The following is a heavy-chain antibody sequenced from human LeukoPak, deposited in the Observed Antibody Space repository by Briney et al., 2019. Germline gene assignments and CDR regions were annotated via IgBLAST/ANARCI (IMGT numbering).Heavy chain of an antibody. D-gene: IGHD2-2*01. V-gene: IGHV3-43*02. CDR1: GFTFDDYA. J-gene: IGHJ4*02. CDR3: AKYRTVRTVGYCSSTSSYGFPEFDY. Sequence: GGSLRLSCAASGFTFDDYAMHWVRQAPGKGLEWVSLISGDGGSTYYADSVKGRFTISRDNSKNSLYLQMNSLRTEDTALYYCAKYRTVRTVGYCSSTSSYGFPEFDYWGQGTLVTVSS. CDR2: ISGDGGST.